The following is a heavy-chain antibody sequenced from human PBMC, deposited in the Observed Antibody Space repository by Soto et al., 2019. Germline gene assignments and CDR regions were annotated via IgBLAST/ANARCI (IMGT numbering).Heavy chain of an antibody. V-gene: IGHV3-23*01. CDR2: ISESGGST. CDR1: GFSFSAYA. J-gene: IGHJ4*02. CDR3: AKRSPYIGGWYSPIFDF. Sequence: ASLRLSSAASGFSFSAYAMSWLRQAPGKGLEWVSVISESGGSTHYADFVRGPLTVSRDNSMNSLYLRMNSLRDEDTAVYFGAKRSPYIGGWYSPIFDFWGQGALVTVSS. D-gene: IGHD6-19*01.